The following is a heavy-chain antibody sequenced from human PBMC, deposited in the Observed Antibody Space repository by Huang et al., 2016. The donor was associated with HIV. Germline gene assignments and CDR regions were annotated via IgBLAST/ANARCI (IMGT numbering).Heavy chain of an antibody. D-gene: IGHD1-1*01. V-gene: IGHV4-34*01. Sequence: QVQLQQWGAGLLKPSETLSLTCAVYGGSFSGYYWSWIRQSPGKGLEWIGEINHSGSTNHNTSLKSRLTISVDTSKNQFSLKLSSGTAADTAVYYCARERMMSWLDDHDAFDIWGQGTMVTVSS. CDR2: INHSGST. CDR3: ARERMMSWLDDHDAFDI. CDR1: GGSFSGYY. J-gene: IGHJ3*02.